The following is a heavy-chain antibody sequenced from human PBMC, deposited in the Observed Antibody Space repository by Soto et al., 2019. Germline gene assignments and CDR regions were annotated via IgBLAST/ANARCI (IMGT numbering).Heavy chain of an antibody. CDR1: GYTFTSYA. J-gene: IGHJ6*02. Sequence: QVQLVQSGAEVKKPGASVKVSCKASGYTFTSYAMHWVRQAPGQRLEWMGWINAGNGNTKYSQKFQGRVTITRDTSASTAYMELSSLRSEDTAVYYCARGDIVVVPGIIYYYGMDVWGQGTPVTVSS. V-gene: IGHV1-3*01. CDR2: INAGNGNT. CDR3: ARGDIVVVPGIIYYYGMDV. D-gene: IGHD2-2*01.